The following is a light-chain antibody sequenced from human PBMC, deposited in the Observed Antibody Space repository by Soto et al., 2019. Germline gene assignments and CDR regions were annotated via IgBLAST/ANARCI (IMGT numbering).Light chain of an antibody. J-gene: IGLJ2*01. CDR2: NTN. Sequence: QAVVTQEPSLTVSPGGTVTLTCASSTGAVTSGYYPNWFRQKPGQAPRALIYNTNNKHSWTPARFSGSLLGGKAALTLSGVQPEDEAEYYCLLYYGGAQVFGGGTKLTVL. CDR3: LLYYGGAQV. V-gene: IGLV7-43*01. CDR1: TGAVTSGYY.